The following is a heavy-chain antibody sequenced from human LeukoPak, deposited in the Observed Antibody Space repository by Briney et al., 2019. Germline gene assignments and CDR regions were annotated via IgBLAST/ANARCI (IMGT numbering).Heavy chain of an antibody. Sequence: ASVKVSCKASGYTFTSYYMHWVRQAPGQGLEWMGIINPSGGSTSYAQKFQGRVTMTRDMSTSTVYMELSSLRSEDTAVYYCARGGEFVYSSSSGKLPRKWAMNYWGQGTLVAVSS. D-gene: IGHD6-6*01. CDR2: INPSGGST. V-gene: IGHV1-46*01. CDR3: ARGGEFVYSSSSGKLPRKWAMNY. J-gene: IGHJ4*02. CDR1: GYTFTSYY.